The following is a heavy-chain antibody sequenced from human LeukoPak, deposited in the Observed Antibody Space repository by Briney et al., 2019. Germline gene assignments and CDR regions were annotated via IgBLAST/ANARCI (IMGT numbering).Heavy chain of an antibody. Sequence: GGSLRLSCAASGFTFSSYSMNWVRQAPGKGLEWVSQISRSSTTIYYADSVKGRFIISRDNAKNSLYLQMDSLRVEDTAVYYCARDPEWGALDYWGLGTLVTVSS. CDR1: GFTFSSYS. CDR3: ARDPEWGALDY. J-gene: IGHJ4*02. CDR2: ISRSSTTI. V-gene: IGHV3-48*04. D-gene: IGHD3-16*01.